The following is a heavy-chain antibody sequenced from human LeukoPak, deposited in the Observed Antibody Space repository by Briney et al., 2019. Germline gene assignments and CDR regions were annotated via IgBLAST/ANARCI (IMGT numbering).Heavy chain of an antibody. CDR1: GGSFSGYY. V-gene: IGHV4-34*01. D-gene: IGHD4-17*01. Sequence: SETLSLTCAVYGGSFSGYYWSWIRQPPGKGLEWTGEINHSGSTNYNPSLKSRATISVHTSKNHFSLKLSSVTAADTAVYYCARGYGMGTFDDAFDIWGQGTMVTVSS. J-gene: IGHJ3*02. CDR3: ARGYGMGTFDDAFDI. CDR2: INHSGST.